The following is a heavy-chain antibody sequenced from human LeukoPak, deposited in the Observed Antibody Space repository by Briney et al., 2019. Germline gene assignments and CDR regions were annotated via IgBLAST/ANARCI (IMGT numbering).Heavy chain of an antibody. J-gene: IGHJ3*02. CDR1: GCTFTGYY. CDR2: INPNSGGT. CDR3: ARGYFDWLLPPESAFDI. V-gene: IGHV1-2*02. Sequence: ASVKVSCKASGCTFTGYYMHWVRQAPGQGLEWMGWINPNSGGTNYAQKFQGRVTMTRDTSISTAYMELSRLRSDDTAVYYCARGYFDWLLPPESAFDIWGQGTMVTVSS. D-gene: IGHD3-9*01.